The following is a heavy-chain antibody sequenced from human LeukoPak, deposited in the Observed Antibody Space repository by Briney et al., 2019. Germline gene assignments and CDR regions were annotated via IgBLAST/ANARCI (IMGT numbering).Heavy chain of an antibody. Sequence: ASVKVSCKASGYTFTSYDINWVRQATGQGLEWMGWMNPNSGNTGYAQKFQGRVTMTRNTSISTAYMELSSLRSEDPAVYYCARGIIVTYDSSGYYDYWGQGTLVTVSS. D-gene: IGHD3-22*01. CDR1: GYTFTSYD. J-gene: IGHJ4*02. CDR2: MNPNSGNT. CDR3: ARGIIVTYDSSGYYDY. V-gene: IGHV1-8*01.